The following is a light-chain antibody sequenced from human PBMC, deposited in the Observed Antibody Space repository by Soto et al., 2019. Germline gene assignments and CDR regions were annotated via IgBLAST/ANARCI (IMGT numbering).Light chain of an antibody. V-gene: IGLV2-14*01. Sequence: QSALTQPASVSGSPGQSISISCTGTSSDVGGYNYVSWYQQHPDKAPKLMIYEVSNRPSGVSNRFSGSKSVNTASLTSSGLQAEDEADDYCRSTRSDTPVVFGTGTKVTAL. CDR3: RSTRSDTPVV. CDR2: EVS. CDR1: SSDVGGYNY. J-gene: IGLJ1*01.